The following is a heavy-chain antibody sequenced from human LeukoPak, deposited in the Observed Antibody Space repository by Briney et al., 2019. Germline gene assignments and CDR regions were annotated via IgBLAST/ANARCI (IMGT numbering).Heavy chain of an antibody. CDR2: INEDGSVK. CDR3: ARSQDGSGSYFYYFYIDV. D-gene: IGHD3-10*01. V-gene: IGHV3-7*01. CDR1: GFIFSDYW. J-gene: IGHJ6*03. Sequence: GGSLRLSCAASGFIFSDYWMTWVRQAPGKGLEWLTNINEDGSVKHYVDSVKGRFTISRDNAKRSLYLQMNSLRAEDTAVYYYARSQDGSGSYFYYFYIDVWGKGTTV.